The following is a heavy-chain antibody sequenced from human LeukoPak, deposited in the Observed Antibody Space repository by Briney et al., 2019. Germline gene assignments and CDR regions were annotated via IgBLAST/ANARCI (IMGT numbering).Heavy chain of an antibody. CDR3: ARASTYFKAFDI. CDR2: INPNSGGT. D-gene: IGHD3-9*01. Sequence: ASVKVSCKASGYIITGYYMHWVRQAPGQGLEWMGWINPNSGGTKNAQKFRGRVTMTRDTSINTAYMELSRLRSDDTAVYFCARASTYFKAFDIWGRGTKVTVSS. V-gene: IGHV1-2*02. J-gene: IGHJ3*02. CDR1: GYIITGYY.